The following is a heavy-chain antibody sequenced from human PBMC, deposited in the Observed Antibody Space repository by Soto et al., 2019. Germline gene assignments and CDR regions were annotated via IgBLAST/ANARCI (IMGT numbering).Heavy chain of an antibody. CDR1: GGSISSGGYY. D-gene: IGHD3-10*01. CDR3: ARGGGMVRGAFDYYYYGMDV. V-gene: IGHV4-30-4*08. J-gene: IGHJ6*02. CDR2: IYYSGST. Sequence: SETLSLTCTVSGGSISSGGYYWSWIRQHPGKGLEWIGYIYYSGSTYYNPSLKSRVTISVDTSKNQFSLKLSSVTAADTAVYYCARGGGMVRGAFDYYYYGMDVWGQGTTVTVSS.